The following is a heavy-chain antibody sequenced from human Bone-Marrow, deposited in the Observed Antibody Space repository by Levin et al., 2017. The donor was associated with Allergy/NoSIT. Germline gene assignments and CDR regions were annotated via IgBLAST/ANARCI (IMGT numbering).Heavy chain of an antibody. J-gene: IGHJ6*02. D-gene: IGHD3-22*01. CDR1: GGTFRSNV. Sequence: SVKVSCKASGGTFRSNVISWVRQAPGQGLEWMGGIIPMFSTTNYAQKFQGRVTTTADESTSTAYMELSSLRSEDTDVYYCARGYYYDSGGYAEGAAYYHGMDVWGQGTTVIVSS. V-gene: IGHV1-69*13. CDR3: ARGYYYDSGGYAEGAAYYHGMDV. CDR2: IIPMFSTT.